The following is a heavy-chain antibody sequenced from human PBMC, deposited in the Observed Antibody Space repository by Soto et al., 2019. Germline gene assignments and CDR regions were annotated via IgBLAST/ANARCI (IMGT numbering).Heavy chain of an antibody. CDR1: GYSFTNYW. J-gene: IGHJ4*02. CDR2: INPADSDT. CDR3: VRPDSTGYYSH. V-gene: IGHV5-51*01. Sequence: RRGSLKISCKGSGYSFTNYWIGWVRQMPGKGLEWMGIINPADSDTRYSPSFQGQVTVSVDKSISTAYLQRGSLKASDTAMYYCVRPDSTGYYSHWGQGTPV. D-gene: IGHD3-9*01.